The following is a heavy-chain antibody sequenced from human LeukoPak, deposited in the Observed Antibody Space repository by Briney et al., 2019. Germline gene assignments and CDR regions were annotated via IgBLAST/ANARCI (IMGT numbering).Heavy chain of an antibody. J-gene: IGHJ4*02. CDR3: ARARYFDWLYFDY. CDR2: IYSSGST. CDR1: GGSISGKY. V-gene: IGHV4-4*07. D-gene: IGHD3-9*01. Sequence: SETLSLTCTVSGGSISGKYWTWIRQPAGKGLEWIGRIYSSGSTNYNPSLKSRVTMSVDTSKNQFSLKMSSVTAADTAVYYCARARYFDWLYFDYWGQGTLVTVSS.